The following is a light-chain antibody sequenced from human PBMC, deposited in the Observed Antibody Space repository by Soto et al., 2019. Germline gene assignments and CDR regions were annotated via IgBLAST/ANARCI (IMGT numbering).Light chain of an antibody. CDR2: EVS. CDR1: SSDVGGYNY. CDR3: SSYTSSITLLYV. J-gene: IGLJ1*01. Sequence: QPALTQPASVSGSPGQSITISCTGTSSDVGGYNYVSWYQQHPGKVPKLVIYEVSNRPSGVSNRFSGSKSGNTASLTISGLQAEDEADYYCSSYTSSITLLYVFGTGTKVTVL. V-gene: IGLV2-14*01.